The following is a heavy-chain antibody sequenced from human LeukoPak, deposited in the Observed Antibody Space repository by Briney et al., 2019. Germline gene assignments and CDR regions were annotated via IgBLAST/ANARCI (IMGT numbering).Heavy chain of an antibody. CDR1: GGTFSSYA. J-gene: IGHJ5*02. CDR2: IIPIFGTA. V-gene: IGHV1-69*13. D-gene: IGHD6-19*01. CDR3: ARDALAVAGPFDP. Sequence: SVKVSCRASGGTFSSYAISWVRQAPGQGLEWMGGIIPIFGTANYAQKFQGRVTITADESTSTAYMELSSLRSEDTAVYYCARDALAVAGPFDPWGQGTLVTVSS.